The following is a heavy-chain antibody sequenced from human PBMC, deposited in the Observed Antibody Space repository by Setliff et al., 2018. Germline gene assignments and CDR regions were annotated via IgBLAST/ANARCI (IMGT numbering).Heavy chain of an antibody. CDR3: ARSENCFSTHCSPYDY. V-gene: IGHV3-72*01. CDR1: GFTFTNYW. CDR2: TRTKARIYTT. Sequence: SGGSLRLSCAASGFTFTNYWINWVRQAPGKGLEWVGRTRTKARIYTTEYAASVKGRFTISRDDSKNSLYLQMNSLRAEDTATYYCARSENCFSTHCSPYDYWGQGTLVTVSS. D-gene: IGHD2-2*01. J-gene: IGHJ4*02.